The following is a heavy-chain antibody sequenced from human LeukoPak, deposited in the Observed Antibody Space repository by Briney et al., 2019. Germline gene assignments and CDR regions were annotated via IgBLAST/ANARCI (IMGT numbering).Heavy chain of an antibody. CDR3: ARDRGYSGYDVLFDY. J-gene: IGHJ4*02. D-gene: IGHD5-12*01. CDR1: GFTFSSYW. V-gene: IGHV3-7*01. Sequence: GGSLRLSCAASGFTFSSYWMSWVRQAPGKGLEWVANIKQDGSEKYYVDSVKGRFTISRDNAENPLYLQMNSLRAEDTAVYYCARDRGYSGYDVLFDYWGQGTLVTVSS. CDR2: IKQDGSEK.